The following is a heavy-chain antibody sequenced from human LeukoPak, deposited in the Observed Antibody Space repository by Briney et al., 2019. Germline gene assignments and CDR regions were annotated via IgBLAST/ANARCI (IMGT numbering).Heavy chain of an antibody. J-gene: IGHJ4*02. CDR3: ARDLGVVPAEYYFDY. CDR2: LKKDGSDK. CDR1: GFTFSSHW. Sequence: GGSLRLSCAATGFTFSSHWMSWARQAPGKGLEWAANLKKDGSDKYYVDSVKGRFTISRDNAKNSLYLQMNSLRAEDTAVYYCARDLGVVPAEYYFDYWGQGTLVTVSS. V-gene: IGHV3-7*01. D-gene: IGHD2-2*01.